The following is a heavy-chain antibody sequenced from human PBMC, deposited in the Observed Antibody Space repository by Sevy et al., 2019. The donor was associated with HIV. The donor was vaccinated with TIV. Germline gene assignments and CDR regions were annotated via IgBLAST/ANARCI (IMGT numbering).Heavy chain of an antibody. CDR3: ARGYCGGGSCTAFDP. Sequence: GGSLRLSCAASGFSISNNYTAWVRQAPGKGLEWVSVMYSGGSPYYADSVKGRFSLSKDMSKNPVYLQMNSLRAEDTAVYYCARGYCGGGSCTAFDPWGQGTLVTVSS. V-gene: IGHV3-53*01. D-gene: IGHD2-15*01. CDR1: GFSISNNY. J-gene: IGHJ5*02. CDR2: MYSGGSP.